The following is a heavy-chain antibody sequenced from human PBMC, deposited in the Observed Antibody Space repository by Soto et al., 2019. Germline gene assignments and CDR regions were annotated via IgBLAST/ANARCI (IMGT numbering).Heavy chain of an antibody. CDR2: ISGSGGST. CDR3: AKKGRNSSSSETDYYYYYYMDV. Sequence: GGSLRLSCAASGFTFSSYAMSWVRQAPGKGLEWVSAISGSGGSTYYADSVKGRFTISRDNSKNTLYLQMNSLRAEDTAVYYCAKKGRNSSSSETDYYYYYYMDVWGKGTTVTVSS. J-gene: IGHJ6*03. CDR1: GFTFSSYA. D-gene: IGHD6-6*01. V-gene: IGHV3-23*01.